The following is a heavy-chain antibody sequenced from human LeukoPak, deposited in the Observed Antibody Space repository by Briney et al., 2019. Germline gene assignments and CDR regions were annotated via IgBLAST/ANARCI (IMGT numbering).Heavy chain of an antibody. V-gene: IGHV1-2*02. CDR1: GYTFTGYY. J-gene: IGHJ6*03. CDR3: ARAFEYSGRSREGYYYYYMDV. Sequence: GASVKVSCKASGYTFTGYYMHWVRQAPGQGLEWMGWINPNSGGTNYAQKFQGRVTMTRDTSISTAYMELSRLRSDDTAVYYCARAFEYSGRSREGYYYYYMDVWGKGTTVTVSS. CDR2: INPNSGGT. D-gene: IGHD6-13*01.